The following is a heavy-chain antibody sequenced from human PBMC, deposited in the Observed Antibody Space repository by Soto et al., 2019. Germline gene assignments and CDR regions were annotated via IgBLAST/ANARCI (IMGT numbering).Heavy chain of an antibody. Sequence: QVQLVQSGAEVRKPGSSVKVSCKASGGTFSSYIISWVRQAPGQGLEWMGGIIPIFGTANYAQRFQGRVTITAEESTSTAYMELSSLRSEDTAVYYCARVVVGTTSDYYYGMDVWGQGTTVTVSS. D-gene: IGHD1-26*01. J-gene: IGHJ6*02. CDR1: GGTFSSYI. CDR2: IIPIFGTA. CDR3: ARVVVGTTSDYYYGMDV. V-gene: IGHV1-69*01.